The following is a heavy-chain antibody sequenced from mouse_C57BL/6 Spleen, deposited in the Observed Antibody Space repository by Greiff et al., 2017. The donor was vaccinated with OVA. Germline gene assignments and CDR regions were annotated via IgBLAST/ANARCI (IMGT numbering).Heavy chain of an antibody. D-gene: IGHD2-1*01. CDR2: IDPSDSAT. V-gene: IGHV1-52*01. J-gene: IGHJ4*01. CDR1: GYTFTSYW. CDR3: ARYGNYAMDY. Sequence: QVQLQQPGAELVRPGSSVKLSCKASGYTFTSYWMHWVKQRPIQGLEWIGNIDPSDSATHYNQKFKDKATLTVDKSSSTAYMQLSSLTSEDSAVYYCARYGNYAMDYWGQGTSVTVSS.